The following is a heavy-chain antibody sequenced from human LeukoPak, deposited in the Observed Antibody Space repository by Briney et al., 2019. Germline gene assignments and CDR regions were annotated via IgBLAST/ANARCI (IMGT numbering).Heavy chain of an antibody. Sequence: ASVKVSCKASGYAFTNHYMHWVRRAPGQGPEWMGLINHRGDITTSAQRLQDRITMTRDTSTSTDYMELRSLTSEDTAVYYRARGNGSRWPHYHYMDVWGKGTTVIVSS. CDR3: ARGNGSRWPHYHYMDV. J-gene: IGHJ6*03. CDR2: INHRGDIT. V-gene: IGHV1-46*01. D-gene: IGHD6-13*01. CDR1: GYAFTNHY.